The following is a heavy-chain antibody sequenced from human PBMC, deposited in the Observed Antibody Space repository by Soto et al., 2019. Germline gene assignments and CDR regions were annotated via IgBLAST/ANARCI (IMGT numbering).Heavy chain of an antibody. D-gene: IGHD2-2*01. CDR2: INPNSGGA. CDR1: GYTFTGYY. V-gene: IGHV1-2*04. Sequence: GASVKVSCKASGYTFTGYYMHWVRQAPGQGLEWMGWINPNSGGANYAQKFQGWVTMTRDTSISTAYMELSRLRSDDTAVYYCARDPTPIVVVPAAIGAFDIWGQGTMVTVSS. J-gene: IGHJ3*02. CDR3: ARDPTPIVVVPAAIGAFDI.